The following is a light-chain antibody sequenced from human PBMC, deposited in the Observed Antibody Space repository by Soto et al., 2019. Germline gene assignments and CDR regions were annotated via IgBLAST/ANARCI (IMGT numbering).Light chain of an antibody. V-gene: IGLV2-14*01. CDR2: EVS. J-gene: IGLJ1*01. CDR1: SSDVGTYNY. Sequence: QSALTQPASVSGSPGQSITISCTGTSSDVGTYNYVSWNQQHPGKAPKLMIYEVSNRPSGVSNRFSGSKSGNTASLTIYGLQAEDEADYYCSSYTSSSTYVFGTGTKVTVL. CDR3: SSYTSSSTYV.